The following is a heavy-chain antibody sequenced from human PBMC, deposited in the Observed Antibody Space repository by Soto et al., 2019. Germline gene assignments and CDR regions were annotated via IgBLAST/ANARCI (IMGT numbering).Heavy chain of an antibody. D-gene: IGHD1-1*01. CDR2: IIPILGIA. J-gene: IGHJ6*03. CDR3: ARTELAPSYYYYYMDV. CDR1: GGTFSSYT. V-gene: IGHV1-69*02. Sequence: QVQLVQSGAEVKKPGSSVKVSCKASGGTFSSYTISWVRQAPGQGLEWMGRIIPILGIANYAQKFQGRVTITADKSTRTAYMELSSLRSEDTAVYYCARTELAPSYYYYYMDVWGKGTTVTASS.